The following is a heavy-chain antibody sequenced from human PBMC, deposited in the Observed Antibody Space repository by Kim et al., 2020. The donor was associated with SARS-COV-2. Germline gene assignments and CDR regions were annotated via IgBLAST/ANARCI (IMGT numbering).Heavy chain of an antibody. V-gene: IGHV3-21*01. J-gene: IGHJ5*02. CDR1: GFTFSSYS. CDR3: ASNFGPARTGVNWFDP. CDR2: ISSSSSYI. Sequence: GGSLRLSCAASGFTFSSYSMNWVRQAPGKGLEWVSSISSSSSYIYYADSVKGRFTISRDNAKNSLYLQMNSLRAEDTAVYYCASNFGPARTGVNWFDPWGQGTLVTVSS. D-gene: IGHD3-3*01.